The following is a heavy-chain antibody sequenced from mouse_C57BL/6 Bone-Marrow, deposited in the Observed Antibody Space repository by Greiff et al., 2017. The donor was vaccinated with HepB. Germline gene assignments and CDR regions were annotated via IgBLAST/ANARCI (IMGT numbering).Heavy chain of an antibody. D-gene: IGHD2-5*01. J-gene: IGHJ1*03. CDR3: ARRDSNYLYWYFDV. Sequence: DVHLVESGGGLVQPGGSLKLSCAASGFTFSDYGMAWVRQAPRKGPEWVAFISNLAYSIYYADTVTGRFTISRENAKNTLYLEMSSLRSEDTAMYYCARRDSNYLYWYFDVWGTGTTVTVSS. CDR2: ISNLAYSI. V-gene: IGHV5-15*04. CDR1: GFTFSDYG.